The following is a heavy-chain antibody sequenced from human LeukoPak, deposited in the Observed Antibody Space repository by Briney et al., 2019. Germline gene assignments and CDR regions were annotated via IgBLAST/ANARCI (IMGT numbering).Heavy chain of an antibody. CDR2: IGKDGSGN. J-gene: IGHJ4*02. D-gene: IGHD3/OR15-3a*01. CDR3: ARDLDYYATDY. Sequence: GGSLRLSCAASGFSLSRYWMSWVRQAPGKGLEWVANIGKDGSGNHYVDSVKGRFTISRDNAKNSLYLQMNSLRADDTAVYYCARDLDYYATDYWGQGTLVTVSS. CDR1: GFSLSRYW. V-gene: IGHV3-7*01.